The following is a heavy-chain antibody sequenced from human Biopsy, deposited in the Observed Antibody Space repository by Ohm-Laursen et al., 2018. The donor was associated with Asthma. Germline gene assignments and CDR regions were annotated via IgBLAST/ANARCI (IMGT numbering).Heavy chain of an antibody. J-gene: IGHJ6*02. Sequence: SSVKVSCKAPGGTFSNFAISWVRQAPGQGLEWLGGIMTVFGTTNYAQKFQGRVTITADESTSTAYMEATSLRSEDTAIYYCARCQVGYSSGWSLLLKKIYYSGMDVWGQGTAVAVSS. V-gene: IGHV1-69*01. CDR3: ARCQVGYSSGWSLLLKKIYYSGMDV. D-gene: IGHD6-19*01. CDR1: GGTFSNFA. CDR2: IMTVFGTT.